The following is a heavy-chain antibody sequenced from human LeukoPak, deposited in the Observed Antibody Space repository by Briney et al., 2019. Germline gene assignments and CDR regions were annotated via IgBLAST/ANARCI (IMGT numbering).Heavy chain of an antibody. V-gene: IGHV3-23*01. Sequence: GGSLRLSCAASGLTFSSYAMSWVRRAPRKGLEWVSGITVSGTNTYDADSVKGRFTISRDNSKNAVYLQMNSLRAEDTAVYYCARSIMGLNSAYDIWGQGTMVTVSS. D-gene: IGHD5-12*01. CDR1: GLTFSSYA. CDR2: ITVSGTNT. CDR3: ARSIMGLNSAYDI. J-gene: IGHJ3*02.